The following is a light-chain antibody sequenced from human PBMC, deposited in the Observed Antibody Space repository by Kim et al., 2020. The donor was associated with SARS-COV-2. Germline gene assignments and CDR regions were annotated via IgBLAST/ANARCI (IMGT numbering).Light chain of an antibody. Sequence: SSELTQDPAVSVALGHSQDHMPRRQPQKLLCKLVPAEARTAPVLVIYGKNNRPSGIPDRFSGSSSGNTASLTITGAQAEDEADYYCNSRDSSGNHEVFGGGTQLTVL. CDR2: GKN. CDR3: NSRDSSGNHEV. V-gene: IGLV3-19*01. J-gene: IGLJ2*01. CDR1: PQKLL.